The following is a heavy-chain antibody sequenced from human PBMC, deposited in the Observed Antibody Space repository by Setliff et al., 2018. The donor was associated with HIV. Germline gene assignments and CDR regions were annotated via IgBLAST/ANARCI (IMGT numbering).Heavy chain of an antibody. CDR1: GYTFTSYD. D-gene: IGHD2-8*01. V-gene: IGHV1-8*02. Sequence: ASVKVSCKASGYTFTSYDINWVRQATGQGLEWMGWMNPNSGNTDYAQSVQGRVTMTRDTSTGTVYMDLRSLRSDDTAMYYCAREKYGDKFDYWGQGTLVTVSS. CDR3: AREKYGDKFDY. J-gene: IGHJ4*02. CDR2: MNPNSGNT.